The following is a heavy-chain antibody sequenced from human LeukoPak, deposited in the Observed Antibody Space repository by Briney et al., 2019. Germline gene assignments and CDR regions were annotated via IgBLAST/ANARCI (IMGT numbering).Heavy chain of an antibody. V-gene: IGHV3-23*01. CDR3: VRAPSGLIKGSYDL. CDR2: MYGSARNGGP. D-gene: IGHD1-26*01. Sequence: GGSLRLSCLASGFSFSSYHMTWVRQPPGKGLEWVSSMYGSARNGGPFYTDSVKGRFTISRDNSLNTLYLQMNGLRVDDTALYYCVRAPSGLIKGSYDLWGQGTMVSVSS. CDR1: GFSFSSYH. J-gene: IGHJ3*01.